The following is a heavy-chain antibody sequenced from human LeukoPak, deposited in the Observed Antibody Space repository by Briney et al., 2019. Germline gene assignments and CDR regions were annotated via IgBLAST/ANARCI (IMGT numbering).Heavy chain of an antibody. J-gene: IGHJ4*02. V-gene: IGHV3-30*18. Sequence: SGGSLRLSCAASGFTFSSYGMHWVRQAPGKGLEWVAVISYDGSNKYYADSVKGRFTISRDNSKNTLYLQMNSLRAEDTAVYYCAKGSSSWSYFDYWGQGTLVTVSS. CDR1: GFTFSSYG. CDR2: ISYDGSNK. CDR3: AKGSSSWSYFDY. D-gene: IGHD6-13*01.